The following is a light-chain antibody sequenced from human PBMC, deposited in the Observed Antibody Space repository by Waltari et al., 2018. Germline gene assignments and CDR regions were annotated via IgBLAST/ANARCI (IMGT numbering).Light chain of an antibody. CDR1: WSNIGTNV. CDR3: SAWDDSLNGHVI. Sequence: QSLLTQPPSASGTPGQTVTISCSGSWSNIGTNVLSWYQQLPGTAPKLLIHSNNHRPSGVPDRFSCSKSGTSASLAISGLQSADEADYYCSAWDDSLNGHVIFGGGTKLTVL. J-gene: IGLJ2*01. CDR2: SNN. V-gene: IGLV1-44*01.